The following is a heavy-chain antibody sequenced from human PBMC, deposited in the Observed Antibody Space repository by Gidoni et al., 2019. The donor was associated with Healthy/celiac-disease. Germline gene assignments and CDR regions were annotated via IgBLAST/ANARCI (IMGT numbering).Heavy chain of an antibody. J-gene: IGHJ4*02. D-gene: IGHD6-25*01. CDR1: GGSSSGYY. V-gene: IGHV4-34*01. CDR2: INHRGST. CDR3: ARMSIAALTYYFDY. Sequence: QVQLQQWGAGLLKPSETLSLPCAVYGGSSSGYYWSWIRQPPGKGLEWIGEINHRGSTNYNPSLKSRVTISVDTSKNQFSLKLSSVTAADTAVYYCARMSIAALTYYFDYWGQGTLVTVSS.